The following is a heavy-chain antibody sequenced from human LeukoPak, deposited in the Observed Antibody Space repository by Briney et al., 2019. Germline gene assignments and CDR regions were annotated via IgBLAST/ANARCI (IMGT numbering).Heavy chain of an antibody. CDR3: AKDSGDPPFDY. V-gene: IGHV3-23*01. J-gene: IGHJ4*02. CDR1: GLTVNSSF. CDR2: ISGSGGST. Sequence: PGGSLRLSCVVSGLTVNSSFISWVRQAPGKGLEWVSAISGSGGSTYYADSVKGRFTISRDNSKNTLYLQMNSLRAEDTAVYYCAKDSGDPPFDYWGQGTLVTVSS. D-gene: IGHD4-17*01.